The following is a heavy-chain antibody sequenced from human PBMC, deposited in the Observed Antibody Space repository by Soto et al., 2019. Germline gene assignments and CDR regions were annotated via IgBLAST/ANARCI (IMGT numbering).Heavy chain of an antibody. CDR1: GGSFSGYY. CDR2: INHSGST. Sequence: PSETLSLTCAVYGGSFSGYYWSWIRQPPGKGLEWIGEINHSGSTNYNPSLKSRVTISVDTSKNQFSLKLSSVTAADTAVYYCARVKGLDLYYYDSSGYYPDFDIWGQGTMVTVSS. J-gene: IGHJ3*02. V-gene: IGHV4-34*01. D-gene: IGHD3-22*01. CDR3: ARVKGLDLYYYDSSGYYPDFDI.